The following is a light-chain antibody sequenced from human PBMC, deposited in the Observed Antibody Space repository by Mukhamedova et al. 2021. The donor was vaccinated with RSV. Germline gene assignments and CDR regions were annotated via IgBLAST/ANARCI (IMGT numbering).Light chain of an antibody. J-gene: IGLJ1*01. Sequence: GSSSNIGRNSVSWYQQLPGTAPQLPIYSSDLRPSGVTDRFSGSMSGTSASLAISGLQSEDESDYYCSSWYDSPKGYVFRPGTKVT. V-gene: IGLV1-44*01. CDR2: SSD. CDR3: SSWYDSPKGYV. CDR1: SSNIGRNS.